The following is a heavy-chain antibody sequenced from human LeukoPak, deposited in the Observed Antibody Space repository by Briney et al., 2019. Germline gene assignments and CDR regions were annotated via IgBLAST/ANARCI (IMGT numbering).Heavy chain of an antibody. Sequence: ASVTVSCKASGYIFTGYGIGWVRQAPGQGLEWMGWISAYNGNTDYAQELQGRVTMTTDTSTSTAYMELRSLRSDDTAVYYCARCDSSGYWYGMDVWGQGTTVTVSS. J-gene: IGHJ6*02. CDR3: ARCDSSGYWYGMDV. V-gene: IGHV1-18*01. CDR2: ISAYNGNT. D-gene: IGHD3-22*01. CDR1: GYIFTGYG.